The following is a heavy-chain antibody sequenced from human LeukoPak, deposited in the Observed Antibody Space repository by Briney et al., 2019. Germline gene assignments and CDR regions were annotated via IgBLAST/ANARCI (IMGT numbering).Heavy chain of an antibody. V-gene: IGHV4-39*06. CDR3: WLEKVVAAYFDS. CDR2: IYSGGIT. J-gene: IGHJ4*02. CDR1: GGSISSTGSF. D-gene: IGHD2-15*01. Sequence: PSETLSLTCTVSGGSISSTGSFWGWIRQPPGKGLEWIGSIYSGGITYYNPSLKSRVTIPEDTSKNQCTLKMTSMTAADTAIYYCWLEKVVAAYFDSWGQGTLVSVSS.